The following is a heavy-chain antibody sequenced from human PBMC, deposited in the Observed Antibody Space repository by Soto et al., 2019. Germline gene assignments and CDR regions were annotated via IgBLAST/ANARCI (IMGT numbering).Heavy chain of an antibody. J-gene: IGHJ4*02. CDR3: AKVGAGQVRGHGYREY. Sequence: SQTLSLTCAISVYSVSSNSATWNWISQSPSRGLEWLGRTYHRSKWYYDYAASVQSRISINPDTSKNQFSLQLKSVTPEDSAVYYCAKVGAGQVRGHGYREYLGQGTLVIVSS. D-gene: IGHD1-26*01. CDR2: TYHRSKWYY. CDR1: VYSVSSNSAT. V-gene: IGHV6-1*01.